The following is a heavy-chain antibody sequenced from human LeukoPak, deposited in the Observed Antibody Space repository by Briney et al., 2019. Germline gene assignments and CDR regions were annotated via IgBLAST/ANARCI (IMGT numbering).Heavy chain of an antibody. D-gene: IGHD2-2*01. CDR2: INWNGGTT. CDR1: GFTFDDYG. J-gene: IGHJ3*02. Sequence: PGGSLRLSCAASGFTFDDYGMSWVRQGPGKGLEWVSGINWNGGTTSYADSLKGRFTISRDNAKNSLYLQMNSLRAEDTAVYYCARDSRLVVPAAMYAFDIWGQGTMVTVSS. V-gene: IGHV3-20*04. CDR3: ARDSRLVVPAAMYAFDI.